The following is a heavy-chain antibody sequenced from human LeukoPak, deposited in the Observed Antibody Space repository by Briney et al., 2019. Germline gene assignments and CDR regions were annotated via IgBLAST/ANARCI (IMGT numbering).Heavy chain of an antibody. D-gene: IGHD4-17*01. CDR2: VYTRGTT. J-gene: IGHJ4*02. CDR3: ARGHTAVTRHFDF. Sequence: SETLSLTCTVSGVSISSGSYYWSWIRQPAGKGLEWIGRVYTRGTTSYNPSLKSRVTISVDTSKNQFSLRLSSVTAADTAVYYCARGHTAVTRHFDFWGQGTLVTVSS. V-gene: IGHV4-61*02. CDR1: GVSISSGSYY.